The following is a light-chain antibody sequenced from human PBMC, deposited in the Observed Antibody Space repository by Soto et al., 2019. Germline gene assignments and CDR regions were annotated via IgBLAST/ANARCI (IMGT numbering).Light chain of an antibody. CDR3: QVWDIMTDNYV. V-gene: IGLV3-21*04. J-gene: IGLJ1*01. CDR2: YDS. Sequence: SYELTQPPSVSVAPEKTATITCGGNNIGDKRVHWYRQKPGQAPVLLISYDSDRPSGIPDRFSGSNSGNTATLTISRVEAGDEADYYCQVWDIMTDNYVFGGGTKLTVL. CDR1: NIGDKR.